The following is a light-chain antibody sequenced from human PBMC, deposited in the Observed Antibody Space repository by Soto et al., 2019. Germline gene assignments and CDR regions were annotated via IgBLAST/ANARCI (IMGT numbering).Light chain of an antibody. CDR2: EVS. CDR1: SSDVGGYNY. V-gene: IGLV2-8*01. CDR3: CSYADSNKV. Sequence: QSALTQPPSASGSPGQSVTISCTGTSSDVGGYNYVSWYQQHPGKAPKLMIYEVSKRPSGVPDRFSGSKSGNTASLTVSGLQAEDEADYYCCSYADSNKVFGTGTKVTVL. J-gene: IGLJ1*01.